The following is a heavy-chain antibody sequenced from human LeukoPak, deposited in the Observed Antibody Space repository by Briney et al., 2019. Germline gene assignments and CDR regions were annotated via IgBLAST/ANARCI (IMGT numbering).Heavy chain of an antibody. Sequence: PGGSLRLSCAASGFTFSSYGMHWVRQAPGKGLEWVAVIWYDGSNKYYADSVKGRFTISRDNSKNTLYLQMNSLRAEDTAVYYCASQYYCDSSGDDAFDIWGQGTMVTVSS. D-gene: IGHD3-22*01. CDR1: GFTFSSYG. CDR3: ASQYYCDSSGDDAFDI. J-gene: IGHJ3*02. V-gene: IGHV3-33*01. CDR2: IWYDGSNK.